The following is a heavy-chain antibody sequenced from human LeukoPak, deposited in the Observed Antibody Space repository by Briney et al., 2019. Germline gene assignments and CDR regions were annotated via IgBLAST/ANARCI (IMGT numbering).Heavy chain of an antibody. CDR3: AREVIVVVPAATPYYYGMDV. CDR1: GFTFSGYA. J-gene: IGHJ6*02. V-gene: IGHV3-30-3*01. Sequence: GSLRLSCAASGFTFSGYAMHWVRQAPGKGLEWVAVISYDGSNKYYADSVKGRFTISRDNSKNTLYLQMNSLRAEDTAVYYCAREVIVVVPAATPYYYGMDVWGQGTTVTVSS. CDR2: ISYDGSNK. D-gene: IGHD2-2*01.